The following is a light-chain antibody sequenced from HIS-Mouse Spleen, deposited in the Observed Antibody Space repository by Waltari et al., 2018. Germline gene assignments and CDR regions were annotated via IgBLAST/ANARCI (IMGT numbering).Light chain of an antibody. CDR3: QQLNSYPPT. CDR1: QGISSY. CDR2: DAS. Sequence: DIQLTQSPSFLSASVGDRVTITCRASQGISSYLAWYQQKPGNAPKLLIYDASTLQSGVPSRFSGSGSGTEFTLTISSLQPEDFATYYCQQLNSYPPTFGQGTKVEIK. V-gene: IGKV1-9*01. J-gene: IGKJ1*01.